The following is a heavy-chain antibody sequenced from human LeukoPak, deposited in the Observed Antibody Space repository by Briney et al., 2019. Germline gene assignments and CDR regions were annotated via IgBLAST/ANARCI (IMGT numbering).Heavy chain of an antibody. CDR2: IYYSGST. D-gene: IGHD3-22*01. V-gene: IGHV4-39*01. CDR3: AIHFPMIVVVDY. J-gene: IGHJ4*02. CDR1: GGSISSSSYY. Sequence: SETLSLTCTVSGGSISSSSYYWGWIRQPPGKGLEWIGSIYYSGSTYYNPSLKSRVTISVDTSKNQFSLKLSSVTAADTAVYYCAIHFPMIVVVDYWGQGTLVTVSS.